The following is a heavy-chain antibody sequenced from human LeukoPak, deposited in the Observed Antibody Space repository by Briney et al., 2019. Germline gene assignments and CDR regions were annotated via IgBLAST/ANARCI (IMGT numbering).Heavy chain of an antibody. J-gene: IGHJ3*01. Sequence: SETQSLPRAVYGGSFSGYYWSWIRQPPGKGLEWIGEINHSGSTNYNPSLKSRVTISVDTSKNQFSLKLSSVTAADTAVYYCARDRGPHRAFDLWGQGTMVTVSS. CDR1: GGSFSGYY. CDR2: INHSGST. V-gene: IGHV4-34*01. CDR3: ARDRGPHRAFDL. D-gene: IGHD3-10*01.